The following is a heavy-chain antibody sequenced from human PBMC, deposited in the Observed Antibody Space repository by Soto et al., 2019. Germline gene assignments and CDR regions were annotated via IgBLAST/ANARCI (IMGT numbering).Heavy chain of an antibody. D-gene: IGHD6-6*01. CDR2: IYWNDEM. CDR3: AHRRFAKYCSLPADFDY. CDR1: GFSLNSSGVG. Sequence: QITLKESGPTLVKPTQTLTLTCTFSGFSLNSSGVGVGWIRQPPGKALEWLALIYWNDEMHYSPSLKSRHTLTEDGTKPQLVVTVTNMDPVDTVTYYCAHRRFAKYCSLPADFDYWGQGILVTVSS. V-gene: IGHV2-5*01. J-gene: IGHJ4*02.